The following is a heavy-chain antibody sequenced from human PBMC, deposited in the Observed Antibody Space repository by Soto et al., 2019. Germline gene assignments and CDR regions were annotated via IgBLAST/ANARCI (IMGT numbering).Heavy chain of an antibody. CDR2: MNPNSGNT. CDR1: GYTFTSYD. CDR3: ATPATIAAAGTLQAFDI. Sequence: ASVKVSCKASGYTFTSYDINWVRQATGQGLEWMGWMNPNSGNTGYAQKFQGRVTMTRNTSISTAYMELSSLRSEDTAFYYCATPATIAAAGTLQAFDIWGQGTMVTVSS. V-gene: IGHV1-8*01. J-gene: IGHJ3*02. D-gene: IGHD6-13*01.